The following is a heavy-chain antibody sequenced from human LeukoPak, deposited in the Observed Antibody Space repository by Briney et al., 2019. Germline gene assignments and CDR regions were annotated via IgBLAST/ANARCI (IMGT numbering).Heavy chain of an antibody. J-gene: IGHJ3*02. D-gene: IGHD3-16*01. V-gene: IGHV4-34*01. CDR2: INHSGST. CDR1: GGSFSGYY. Sequence: PSETLSLTCAVYGGSFSGYYWSWIRQPPGKGLEWIGEINHSGSTYYNPSLKSRVTISVDTSKNQFSLKLSSVTAADTAVYYCASRHLRTKGAFDIWGQGTMVTVSS. CDR3: ASRHLRTKGAFDI.